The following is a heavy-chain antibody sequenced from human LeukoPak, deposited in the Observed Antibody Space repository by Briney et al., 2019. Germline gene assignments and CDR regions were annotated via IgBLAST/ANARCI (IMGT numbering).Heavy chain of an antibody. J-gene: IGHJ5*02. CDR2: INRGGGIA. Sequence: GGSLRLSCAASGFIFSDYEMNWVRQAPGKGLEWVSYINRGGGIAYYVDSVRGRFTISRDNTKNALYLQMNSLRAEDTAVYYCAALWFDPWGQGTLVTVPS. CDR1: GFIFSDYE. CDR3: AALWFDP. V-gene: IGHV3-48*03.